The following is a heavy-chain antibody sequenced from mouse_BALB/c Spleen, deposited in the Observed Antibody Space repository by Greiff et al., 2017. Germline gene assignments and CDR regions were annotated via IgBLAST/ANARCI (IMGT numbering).Heavy chain of an antibody. Sequence: QVQLQQSGAELAKPGASVKMSCKASGYTFTSYWMHWVKQRPGQGLEWIGYINPSTGYTEYNQKFKDKATLTADKSSSTAYMQLSSLTSEDAAVYDCGRWGLDGYPMDYWGQGTSVTVSA. D-gene: IGHD2-3*01. CDR1: GYTFTSYW. V-gene: IGHV1-7*01. J-gene: IGHJ4*01. CDR3: GRWGLDGYPMDY. CDR2: INPSTGYT.